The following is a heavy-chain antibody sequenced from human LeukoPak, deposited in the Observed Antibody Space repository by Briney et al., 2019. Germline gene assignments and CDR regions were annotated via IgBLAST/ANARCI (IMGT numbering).Heavy chain of an antibody. V-gene: IGHV3-23*01. CDR3: AKDRGVTFGGADLDY. Sequence: PGGSLRLSCAASGFTFSNYAMSWVRQAPGKGLEWVSAISGSGGTPYYADSVKGRFTISRDNSKNTLYLQMNSLRAEDTAVYYCAKDRGVTFGGADLDYWGQGTLVTVSS. J-gene: IGHJ4*02. CDR2: ISGSGGTP. CDR1: GFTFSNYA. D-gene: IGHD3-16*01.